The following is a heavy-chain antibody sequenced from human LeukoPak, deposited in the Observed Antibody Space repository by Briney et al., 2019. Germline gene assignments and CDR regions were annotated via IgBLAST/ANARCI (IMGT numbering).Heavy chain of an antibody. CDR2: ISGGGGRT. CDR1: GFTFSSYA. CDR3: AKVGGVIAAAGYFDY. D-gene: IGHD6-13*01. V-gene: IGHV3-23*01. J-gene: IGHJ4*02. Sequence: GGSLRLSCAASGFTFSSYAMSWVRQAPGKGLEWVSDISGGGGRTYYADSVKGRFTISRDNSKNTLYLQMNSLRAEDTAVYYCAKVGGVIAAAGYFDYWGQGTLVTVSS.